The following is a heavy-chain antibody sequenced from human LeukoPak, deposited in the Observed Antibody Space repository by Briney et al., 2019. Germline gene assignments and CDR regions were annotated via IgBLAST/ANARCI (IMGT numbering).Heavy chain of an antibody. D-gene: IGHD3-9*01. CDR1: GFTFSSYA. V-gene: IGHV3-23*01. Sequence: PGGSLRLSCAASGFTFSSYAMSWVRQAPGKGLEWVSAISGSGSTYYADSVKGRFTISRDNSKNTLYLQMNSLRAEDTAVYYCAKDRGALRYFDWYPDYWGQGTLVTVSS. CDR3: AKDRGALRYFDWYPDY. CDR2: ISGSGST. J-gene: IGHJ4*02.